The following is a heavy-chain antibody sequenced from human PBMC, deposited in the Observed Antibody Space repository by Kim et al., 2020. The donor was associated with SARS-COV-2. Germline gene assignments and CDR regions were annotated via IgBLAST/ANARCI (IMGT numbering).Heavy chain of an antibody. Sequence: GGSLRLSCAASGFTFRNYGMHWVRQAPGKGLEWVTVIWYDGSKKDYVDSVKGRFTVSRDNAKNTLYLQMNSLRVEDSAVYYCATVRGSDSSRWYSDYWGQGTMVTVSS. J-gene: IGHJ4*02. CDR3: ATVRGSDSSRWYSDY. D-gene: IGHD6-13*01. CDR1: GFTFRNYG. V-gene: IGHV3-33*03. CDR2: IWYDGSKK.